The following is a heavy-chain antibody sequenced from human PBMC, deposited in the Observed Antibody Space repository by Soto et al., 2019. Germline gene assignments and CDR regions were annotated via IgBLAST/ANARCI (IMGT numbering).Heavy chain of an antibody. CDR1: GFTFSDYY. V-gene: IGHV3-11*01. D-gene: IGHD5-12*01. CDR2: ISSSGSTI. Sequence: GGSLRLSCAASGFTFSDYYMSWIRQAPGKGLEWVSYISSSGSTIYYADSVKGRFTISRDNAKNSLYLQMNSLRAEDTAVYYCARQYGGYLDDSTRAGFDYWGQGTLVTVSS. J-gene: IGHJ4*02. CDR3: ARQYGGYLDDSTRAGFDY.